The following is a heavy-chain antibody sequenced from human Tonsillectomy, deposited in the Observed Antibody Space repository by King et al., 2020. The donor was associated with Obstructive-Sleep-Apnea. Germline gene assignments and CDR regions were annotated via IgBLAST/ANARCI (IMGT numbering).Heavy chain of an antibody. CDR2: IDYSGST. J-gene: IGHJ5*02. D-gene: IGHD3-9*01. CDR1: GGSMSSYS. CDR3: ARVGVDYDILAGHNRHRDWFDP. V-gene: IGHV4-59*01. Sequence: VQLQESGPGLLKPSETLSLSCTVSGGSMSSYSWSWIRQPPGKGLEWIGYIDYSGSTNYNPSLKSRVTISVDTSKNQFSLKVTSVTAADTAVYYCARVGVDYDILAGHNRHRDWFDPWGQGTLVTVSS.